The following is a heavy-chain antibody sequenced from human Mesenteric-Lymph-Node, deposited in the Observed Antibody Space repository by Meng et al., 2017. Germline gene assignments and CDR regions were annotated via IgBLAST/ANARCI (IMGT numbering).Heavy chain of an antibody. V-gene: IGHV3-30*01. J-gene: IGHJ4*02. CDR3: ARDQIMTTVTTLNLDY. D-gene: IGHD4-17*01. CDR1: GFTFSNYA. Sequence: GESLKISCAASGFTFSNYAMHWVRQAPGKGLEWVAVISYDGSNKYYADSVKGRFTISRDNSKNTLYLQMNSLRAEDTAVYYCARDQIMTTVTTLNLDYWGQGTLVTVSS. CDR2: ISYDGSNK.